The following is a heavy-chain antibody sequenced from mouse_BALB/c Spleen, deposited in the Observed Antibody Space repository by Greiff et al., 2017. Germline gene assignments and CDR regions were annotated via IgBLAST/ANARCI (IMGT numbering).Heavy chain of an antibody. CDR2: ISDGGSYT. Sequence: EVMLVESGGGLVKPGGSLKLSCAASGFTFSDYYMYWVRQTPEKRLEWVATISDGGSYTYYPDSVKGRFTISRDNAKNNLYLQMSSLKSEDTAMYYCARGGGNGVWGAGTTVTVSS. V-gene: IGHV5-4*02. CDR3: ARGGGNGV. D-gene: IGHD2-1*01. CDR1: GFTFSDYY. J-gene: IGHJ1*01.